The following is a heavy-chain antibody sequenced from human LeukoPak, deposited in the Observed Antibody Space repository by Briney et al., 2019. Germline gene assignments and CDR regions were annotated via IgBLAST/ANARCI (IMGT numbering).Heavy chain of an antibody. J-gene: IGHJ6*02. Sequence: ASVKVSCKASRYTFTSYDINWVPQATGQGLEWMGWMNPNSGITGHAQKFQGRVTMTRNTSVSTAYMELSSLRSEDTAVYYCARSRGPGELLWPLDYYYGMDVWGQGTTVTASS. D-gene: IGHD3-10*01. CDR3: ARSRGPGELLWPLDYYYGMDV. CDR1: RYTFTSYD. V-gene: IGHV1-8*01. CDR2: MNPNSGIT.